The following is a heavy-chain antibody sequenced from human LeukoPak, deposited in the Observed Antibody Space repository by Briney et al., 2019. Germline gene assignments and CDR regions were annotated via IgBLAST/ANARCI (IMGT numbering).Heavy chain of an antibody. CDR3: AKDHLNIATPGFSSTTREFDP. J-gene: IGHJ5*02. D-gene: IGHD6-13*01. CDR2: ISYDGRNK. Sequence: PGGSLRLSCAASGFTFSSYGMHWVRQAPGKGLEWVAVISYDGRNKFYVDSVKGRFTISRDNSKNTLYLQMDSLRAEDTAVYYCAKDHLNIATPGFSSTTREFDPWGQGTLVTVSS. V-gene: IGHV3-30*18. CDR1: GFTFSSYG.